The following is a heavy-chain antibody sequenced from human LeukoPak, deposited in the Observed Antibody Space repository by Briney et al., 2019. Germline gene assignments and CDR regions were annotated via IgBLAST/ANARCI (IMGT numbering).Heavy chain of an antibody. V-gene: IGHV3-48*03. Sequence: QPGGSLRLSCAASGFTFSSYEMDWVRQAPGKGLEWVSYISSSGSTIYYADSVKGRFTISRDNSKNTLYLQMNSLRAEDTAVYFCAKFGSSYPYAAFDFWGQGTMVTVSS. CDR3: AKFGSSYPYAAFDF. D-gene: IGHD3-22*01. CDR1: GFTFSSYE. CDR2: ISSSGSTI. J-gene: IGHJ3*01.